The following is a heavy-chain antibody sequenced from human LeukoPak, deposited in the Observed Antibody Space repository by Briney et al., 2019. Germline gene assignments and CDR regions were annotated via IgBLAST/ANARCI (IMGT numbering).Heavy chain of an antibody. Sequence: SETLSLTCAVYGGSLSGYYWSWIRQPPGKGLEWIGEINHSGSTNYNPSLKSRVTISVDTSKNQFSLKLSSVTAADTAVYYCARQQLVRFAFDIWGQGTMVTVSS. V-gene: IGHV4-34*01. CDR2: INHSGST. D-gene: IGHD6-13*01. J-gene: IGHJ3*02. CDR3: ARQQLVRFAFDI. CDR1: GGSLSGYY.